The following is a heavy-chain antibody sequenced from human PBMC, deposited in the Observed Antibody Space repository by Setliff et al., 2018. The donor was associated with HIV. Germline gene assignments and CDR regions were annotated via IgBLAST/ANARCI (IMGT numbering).Heavy chain of an antibody. D-gene: IGHD3-16*01. J-gene: IGHJ4*02. Sequence: TGGSLRLSCAASGFNFDDNAMHWVRQAPGKGLEWVSGISWNSGNIGYADSVKGRFTISRDNGKNSLYLQMNSLRAEDTALYYCAKGGGAMKYFADYWGQGTLVTVSS. CDR3: AKGGGAMKYFADY. V-gene: IGHV3-9*01. CDR1: GFNFDDNA. CDR2: ISWNSGNI.